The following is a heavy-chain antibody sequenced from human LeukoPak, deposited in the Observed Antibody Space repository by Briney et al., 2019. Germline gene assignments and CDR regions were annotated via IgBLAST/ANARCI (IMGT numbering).Heavy chain of an antibody. J-gene: IGHJ4*02. CDR3: ARGGIAAAN. V-gene: IGHV1-8*01. CDR1: GYTFTRYD. Sequence: ASAKVSCKASGYTFTRYDTNWVRQATGQGLEWMGWMNPNSDNTGYAQKFQGRVTMTRNTSISTAYMELSSLRSEDTAVYYCARGGIAAANWGQGTLVTVSS. D-gene: IGHD6-13*01. CDR2: MNPNSDNT.